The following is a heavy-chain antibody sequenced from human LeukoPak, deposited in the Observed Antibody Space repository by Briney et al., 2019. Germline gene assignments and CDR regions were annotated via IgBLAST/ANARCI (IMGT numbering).Heavy chain of an antibody. D-gene: IGHD3-3*01. CDR2: ISAYNGNT. J-gene: IGHJ4*02. V-gene: IGHV1-18*01. Sequence: ASVKVSCKASGGTFSNYGISWVRQAPGQGLEWMGWISAYNGNTNYAQKLQGRVTMTTDTSTSTAYMELRSLRSDDTAVYYCARVGIFGVVIDSNYWGQGTLVTVSS. CDR3: ARVGIFGVVIDSNY. CDR1: GGTFSNYG.